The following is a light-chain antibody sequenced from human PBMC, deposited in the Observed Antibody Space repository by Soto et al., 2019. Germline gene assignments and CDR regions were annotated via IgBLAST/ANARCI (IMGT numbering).Light chain of an antibody. J-gene: IGLJ1*01. V-gene: IGLV2-23*02. CDR2: EVS. CDR3: CSYAGSSTPYV. Sequence: QSVLTPPASVSGSPGQSITISCTGTSSDFGSYNLVSWYQQHPGKAPKLMIYEVSKRPSGVSNRFSGSKSGNTASLTISGLQAEDEADYYCCSYAGSSTPYVFGTGTKVTVL. CDR1: SSDFGSYNL.